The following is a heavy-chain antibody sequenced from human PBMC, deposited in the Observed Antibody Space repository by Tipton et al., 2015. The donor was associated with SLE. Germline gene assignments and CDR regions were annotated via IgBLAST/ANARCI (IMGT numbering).Heavy chain of an antibody. J-gene: IGHJ3*02. CDR1: GFTFSSYW. CDR3: ARARFMAVVIDAFDI. Sequence: GSLRLSCAASGFTFSSYWMSWVRQAPGKGLEWVANIKQDGSEKYYVDSVKGRFTISRDNAKNSLYLQMNSLRAEDTAVYYCARARFMAVVIDAFDIWGQGTMVTVSS. D-gene: IGHD2-21*01. CDR2: IKQDGSEK. V-gene: IGHV3-7*01.